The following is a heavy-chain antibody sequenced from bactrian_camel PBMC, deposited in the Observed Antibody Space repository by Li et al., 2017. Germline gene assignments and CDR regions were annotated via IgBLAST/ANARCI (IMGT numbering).Heavy chain of an antibody. CDR1: GVQVTTNC. J-gene: IGHJ6*01. D-gene: IGHD5*01. CDR3: SRAGLYAEFDV. Sequence: HVQLVESGGGSVQAGGSLRLSCAASGVQVTTNCMGWFRQAPGKEREGVAAMDPAYGRTFYADSVKGRVTISRDDAKNTLYLELNNLKAEDTAIYYCSRAGLYAEFDVWGQGTQVTVS. V-gene: IGHV3S54*01. CDR2: MDPAYGRT.